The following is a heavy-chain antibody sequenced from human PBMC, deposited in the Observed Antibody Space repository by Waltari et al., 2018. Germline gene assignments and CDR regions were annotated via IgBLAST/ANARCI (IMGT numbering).Heavy chain of an antibody. V-gene: IGHV3-48*01. CDR1: GFPFSSYS. J-gene: IGHJ3*02. D-gene: IGHD3-16*02. CDR3: VRDHRWAFDI. CDR2: IGSSSGSM. Sequence: EVQLVESGGGLVQPGGSLRLSCAASGFPFSSYSMNWVRQAPGKGLEWLSYIGSSSGSMDYADSVKGRFTISRDNAKKSLFLEMNSLRAADTAVYYCVRDHRWAFDIWGQGTMVTVSS.